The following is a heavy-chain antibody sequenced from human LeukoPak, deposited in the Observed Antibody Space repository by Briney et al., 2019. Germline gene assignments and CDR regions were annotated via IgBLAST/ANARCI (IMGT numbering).Heavy chain of an antibody. V-gene: IGHV3-48*01. CDR3: ARDDPYIYYYMDV. D-gene: IGHD4-11*01. CDR1: EFIFSTYS. Sequence: GGSLRLSCAASEFIFSTYSMNWVRQAPGKGLEWVSYISSSSSTIYYADSVKGRFTTSRDNAENSLYLQMNSLGAEATAVYYCARDDPYIYYYMDVWGKGTLVTVSS. CDR2: ISSSSSTI. J-gene: IGHJ6*03.